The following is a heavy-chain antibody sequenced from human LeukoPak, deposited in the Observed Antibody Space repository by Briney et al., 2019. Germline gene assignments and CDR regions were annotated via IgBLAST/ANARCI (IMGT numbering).Heavy chain of an antibody. CDR2: IYYSGST. J-gene: IGHJ4*02. V-gene: IGHV4-39*01. CDR1: GGSISSSSYY. Sequence: SETPSLTCTVSGGSISSSSYYWGWIRQPPGKGLEWIGNIYYSGSTHYNPSLKSRVTISVDTSKNQFSLKLSSVTTADTAVYYCARRPARYDSSGYYLSEGYYFDYWGQGTLVTVSS. CDR3: ARRPARYDSSGYYLSEGYYFDY. D-gene: IGHD3-22*01.